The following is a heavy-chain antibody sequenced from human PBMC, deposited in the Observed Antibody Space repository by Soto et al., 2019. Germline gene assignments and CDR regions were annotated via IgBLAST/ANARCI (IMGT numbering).Heavy chain of an antibody. J-gene: IGHJ3*01. D-gene: IGHD1-1*01. CDR2: LYDVDGS. CDR3: ATWHEREHAFDV. Sequence: EVQLVESGGGLVPPGGSVRLSCAAFGLTISGKKYVAWVRQAPGKGLEWVSALYDVDGSFYADSVTGRFTTSSDSSKTTVYLQMNDLRPDDTAVYYCATWHEREHAFDVWGQGTTVTISS. CDR1: GLTISGKKY. V-gene: IGHV3-66*01.